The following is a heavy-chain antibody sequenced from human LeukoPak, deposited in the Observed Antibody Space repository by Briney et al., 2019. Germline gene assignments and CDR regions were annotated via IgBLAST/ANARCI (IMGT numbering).Heavy chain of an antibody. V-gene: IGHV3-30*18. CDR2: ISYDGSNK. J-gene: IGHJ6*03. D-gene: IGHD6-13*01. CDR3: AKDWYSSNWDPFYYYQYMDV. Sequence: PGGSLRLSCAASGFTFSSYGMQWVRQAPGKGLEWVAVISYDGSNKYYADSVKGRFTISRDNSKDTLYLQMTSLRADDTAVYYCAKDWYSSNWDPFYYYQYMDVWGKGTTVTVSS. CDR1: GFTFSSYG.